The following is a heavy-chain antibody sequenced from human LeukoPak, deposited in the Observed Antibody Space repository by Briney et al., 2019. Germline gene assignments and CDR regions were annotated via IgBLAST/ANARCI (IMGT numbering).Heavy chain of an antibody. CDR2: ISAYNGNT. V-gene: IGHV1-18*01. CDR1: GYTFTNYD. D-gene: IGHD1-26*01. J-gene: IGHJ4*02. Sequence: ASVKVSCKASGYTFTNYDISWVRQAPGQGLEWMGRISAYNGNTNYAQKLQGRVTMTTDTSTSTANMELRSLRSDDTAVYYCARDRSGSIVGAPPLRYWGQGTLVTVSS. CDR3: ARDRSGSIVGAPPLRY.